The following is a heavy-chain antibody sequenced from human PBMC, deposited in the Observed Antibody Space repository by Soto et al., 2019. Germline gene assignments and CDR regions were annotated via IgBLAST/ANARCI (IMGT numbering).Heavy chain of an antibody. J-gene: IGHJ6*02. CDR3: ARDVGASCTDFVCSESGGLEV. CDR2: IYHRVST. V-gene: IGHV4-30-2*01. CDR1: GGSITNIATS. D-gene: IGHD2-8*01. Sequence: QLQLQESGSRLLRPSQTLSLTCAVSGGSITNIATSWTWLRQPPGKGLEWIGYIYHRVSTYYNPSLKSRVAISVDKSKNQFSLNLSSVTSADTAVYYCARDVGASCTDFVCSESGGLEVWGHGTTVTVSS.